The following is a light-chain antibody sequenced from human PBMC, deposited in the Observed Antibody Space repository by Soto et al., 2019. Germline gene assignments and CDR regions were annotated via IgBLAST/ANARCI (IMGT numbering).Light chain of an antibody. J-gene: IGKJ5*01. CDR1: QSVSTN. CDR3: QQYSSPPS. V-gene: IGKV3-15*01. Sequence: EIVMTQSPTTLSVSPGERATLSCRASQSVSTNLAWYQQKPGQVPSLLIYGASTRASGIPARFSGSGSGTEFTLTIGSLQSEDFAVYYCQQYSSPPSFGQGTRLEIK. CDR2: GAS.